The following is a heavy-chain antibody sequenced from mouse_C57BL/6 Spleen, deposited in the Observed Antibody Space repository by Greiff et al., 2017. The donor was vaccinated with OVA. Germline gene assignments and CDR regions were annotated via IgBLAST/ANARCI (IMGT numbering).Heavy chain of an antibody. CDR2: INPGSGGT. V-gene: IGHV1-54*01. D-gene: IGHD1-1*01. J-gene: IGHJ3*01. CDR1: GYAFTNYL. Sequence: QVQLQQSGAELVRPGTSVKVSCKASGYAFTNYLIEWVKQRPGQGLEWIGVINPGSGGTNYNEKFKGKATLTADKSSSTAYMQLSSLTSEDSAVYFGARGGYGSSYDWFAYWGQGTLVTVSA. CDR3: ARGGYGSSYDWFAY.